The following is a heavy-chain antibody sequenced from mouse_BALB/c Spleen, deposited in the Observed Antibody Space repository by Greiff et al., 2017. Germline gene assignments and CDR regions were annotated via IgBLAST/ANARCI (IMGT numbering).Heavy chain of an antibody. D-gene: IGHD2-1*01. CDR2: IRNKANGYTT. J-gene: IGHJ4*01. V-gene: IGHV7-3*02. CDR1: GFTFTAYY. CDR3: ARVYGNYEGNYYAMDY. Sequence: EVQLVESGGGLVQPGGSLRLSCATSGFTFTAYYMSWVRQPPGKALEWLGFIRNKANGYTTEYSASVKGRFTISRDNSQSILYLQMNTLRAEDSATYYCARVYGNYEGNYYAMDYWGQGTSVTVSS.